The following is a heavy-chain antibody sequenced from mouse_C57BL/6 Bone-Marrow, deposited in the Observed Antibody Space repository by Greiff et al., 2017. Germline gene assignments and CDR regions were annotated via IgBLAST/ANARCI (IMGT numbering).Heavy chain of an antibody. CDR1: GFTFSSYT. V-gene: IGHV5-9*01. CDR3: ARHAYYSNPMDD. Sequence: EVKVVESGGGLVKPGGSLKLSCAASGFTFSSYTMSWVRQTPEKRLEWVATISGGGGNTYYPDSVKGRFTISRDNAKNTLYLQMSSLRSEDTALYYCARHAYYSNPMDDWGQGTSVTVAS. D-gene: IGHD2-5*01. CDR2: ISGGGGNT. J-gene: IGHJ4*01.